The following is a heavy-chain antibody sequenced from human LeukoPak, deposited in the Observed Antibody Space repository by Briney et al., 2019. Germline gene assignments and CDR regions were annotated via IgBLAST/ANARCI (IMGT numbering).Heavy chain of an antibody. V-gene: IGHV3-48*01. D-gene: IGHD6-19*01. J-gene: IGHJ4*02. CDR2: ISSSSSTI. CDR1: GFTFSSYS. Sequence: PGGSLRLSCAASGFTFSSYSMNWVRQAPGRGLEWVSYISSSSSTIYYSDSVKGRFTISRDNAKNSLYLQMNSLRAEDTAVYYCARGQDSSGWLHYFDYWGQGTLVTVSS. CDR3: ARGQDSSGWLHYFDY.